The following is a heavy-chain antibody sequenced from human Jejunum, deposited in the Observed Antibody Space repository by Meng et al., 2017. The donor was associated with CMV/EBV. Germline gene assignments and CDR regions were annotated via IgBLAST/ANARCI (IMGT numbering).Heavy chain of an antibody. J-gene: IGHJ5*02. D-gene: IGHD3-3*01. CDR3: ARDVQTSLFRSTLGMGWFDP. CDR1: GGSMNSYY. V-gene: IGHV4-4*07. Sequence: GHRQESGPGPVKPSEPLSLPCTVSGGSMNSYYWTWIRQPAGKGLEWIGHIYSSGITNYNPSLKSRVIMSLDTSKNQFSLKLSSVTAADTALYYCARDVQTSLFRSTLGMGWFDPWGQGTLVTVSS. CDR2: IYSSGIT.